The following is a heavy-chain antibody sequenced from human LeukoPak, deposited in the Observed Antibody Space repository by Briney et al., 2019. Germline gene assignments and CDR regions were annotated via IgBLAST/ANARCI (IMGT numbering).Heavy chain of an antibody. V-gene: IGHV1-2*02. CDR1: GYTFTGYY. Sequence: ASVKVSCKASGYTFTGYYMHWVRQAPGQGLERMGWINPNSGGTNYAQKFQGRVTMTRDTSISTAYMELSRLRSDDTAVYYCARDRFVEYGGNPGHYWGQGTLVTVSS. J-gene: IGHJ4*02. CDR3: ARDRFVEYGGNPGHY. CDR2: INPNSGGT. D-gene: IGHD4-23*01.